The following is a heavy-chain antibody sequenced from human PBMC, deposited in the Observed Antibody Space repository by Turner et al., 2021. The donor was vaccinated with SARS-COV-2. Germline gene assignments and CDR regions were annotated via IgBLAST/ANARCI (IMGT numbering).Heavy chain of an antibody. V-gene: IGHV3-30*18. D-gene: IGHD2-15*01. CDR1: GFTFRSYG. Sequence: QVQLVESGGGVVQPGRSLRLSCAASGFTFRSYGMHWVPQAPGKGLEWVAVISYDGSNKYYADSVKGRFTISRDNSKNTLYLQMNSLRAEDTAVYYCAKGLGGYCSGGSCYSGIVDYWGQGTLVTVSS. CDR2: ISYDGSNK. CDR3: AKGLGGYCSGGSCYSGIVDY. J-gene: IGHJ4*02.